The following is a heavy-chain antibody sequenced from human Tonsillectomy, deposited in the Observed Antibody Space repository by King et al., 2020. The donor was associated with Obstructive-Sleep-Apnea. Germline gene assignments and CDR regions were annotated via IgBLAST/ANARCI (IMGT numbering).Heavy chain of an antibody. CDR2: IYYNGSP. D-gene: IGHD4-17*01. CDR3: ARDHRTYGDWGYAFDI. J-gene: IGHJ3*02. CDR1: GGSISSNSYH. Sequence: QLQESGPRLVKPSETLSLICTVSGGSISSNSYHWGWIRQSPGQGPEWIGSIYYNGSPDHNPSLKSRVTISVDTSKNQFSLMLSSVTAADTAVYYCARDHRTYGDWGYAFDIWGQGTMVTVSS. V-gene: IGHV4-39*07.